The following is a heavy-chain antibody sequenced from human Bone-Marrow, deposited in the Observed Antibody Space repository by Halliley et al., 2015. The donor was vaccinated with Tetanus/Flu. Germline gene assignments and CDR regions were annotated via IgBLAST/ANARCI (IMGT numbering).Heavy chain of an antibody. CDR2: IDDSGYTI. CDR1: GFTFSSYQ. V-gene: IGHV3-48*03. CDR3: ARDPSGEYDDTHPLKYYYFGMHV. Sequence: AASGFTFSSYQMNWVRQAPGKGLEWVSYIDDSGYTIYYADSVKGRFTISRDNAKSSLYLQMNSLRAEDTAIYYCARDPSGEYDDTHPLKYYYFGMHVRGNGPTVTVSS. J-gene: IGHJ6*04. D-gene: IGHD4-17*01.